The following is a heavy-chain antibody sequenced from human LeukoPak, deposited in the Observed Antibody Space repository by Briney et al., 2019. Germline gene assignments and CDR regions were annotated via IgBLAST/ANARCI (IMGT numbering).Heavy chain of an antibody. D-gene: IGHD1-26*01. Sequence: GGSLRLSCAASGFTFSDYYMSWIRQAPGKGLEWVSYISSSGSSISYADSVKGRFTISRDNAKNSLYLQMNSPRAEDTAVYYCARWAGAILTDYWGEGTLVTVSS. CDR3: ARWAGAILTDY. CDR1: GFTFSDYY. J-gene: IGHJ4*02. V-gene: IGHV3-11*04. CDR2: ISSSGSSI.